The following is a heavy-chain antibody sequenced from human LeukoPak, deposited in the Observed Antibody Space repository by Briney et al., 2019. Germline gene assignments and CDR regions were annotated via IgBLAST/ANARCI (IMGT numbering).Heavy chain of an antibody. J-gene: IGHJ4*02. Sequence: SETLSLTCTVSGGSISGYYWSWIRQPPGKGLEWIGYIYYSGSTNYNPSLKSRVTISVDTSKNQFSLKLSSVTAADTAVYYCARHSVGAARPVSDYWGQGTLVTVSS. CDR3: ARHSVGAARPVSDY. CDR2: IYYSGST. CDR1: GGSISGYY. V-gene: IGHV4-59*08. D-gene: IGHD6-6*01.